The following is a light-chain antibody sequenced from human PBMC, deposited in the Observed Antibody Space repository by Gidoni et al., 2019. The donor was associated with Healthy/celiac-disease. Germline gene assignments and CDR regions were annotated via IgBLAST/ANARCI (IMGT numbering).Light chain of an antibody. V-gene: IGKV4-1*01. CDR1: QSVLYSSNNKNY. J-gene: IGKJ1*01. CDR2: WAS. CDR3: QQYYSTPQWT. Sequence: DIVMTQSPVSLPVSLGERDTINCKSSQSVLYSSNNKNYLAWYQQKPGQPPKLLIYWASTRESGVTDRCSGSGSGTDVTLTISSLQAEDVAVYYCQQYYSTPQWTFGQGTKVEIK.